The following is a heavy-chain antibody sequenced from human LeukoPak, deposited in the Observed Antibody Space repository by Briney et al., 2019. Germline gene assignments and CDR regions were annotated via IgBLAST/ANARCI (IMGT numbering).Heavy chain of an antibody. J-gene: IGHJ4*02. D-gene: IGHD3-10*01. Sequence: PSQTLSLTCTVSGGSITSGGYYWSWIRQHPGKGLEWIGHIYYSGYTYYNPSLKRRVTMSVDTSKNQFSLKLSSVTAADTAVYYCARSWFGELSHFNYWGQGTLVRVSS. CDR1: GGSITSGGYY. CDR3: ARSWFGELSHFNY. CDR2: IYYSGYT. V-gene: IGHV4-31*03.